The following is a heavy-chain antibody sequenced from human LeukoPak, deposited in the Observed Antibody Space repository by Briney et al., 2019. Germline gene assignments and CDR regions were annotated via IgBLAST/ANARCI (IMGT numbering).Heavy chain of an antibody. CDR3: ARAPLKPDDSSGYFDY. J-gene: IGHJ4*02. Sequence: SETLSLTCTVSGGSISSGGYYWSWIRQHPGKGLEWIGYIYYSGSTYYNPSLKSRVTISVDTSKNQFSLKLSSVTAADTAVYYCARAPLKPDDSSGYFDYWGQGTLVTVSS. CDR2: IYYSGST. D-gene: IGHD3-22*01. V-gene: IGHV4-31*03. CDR1: GGSISSGGYY.